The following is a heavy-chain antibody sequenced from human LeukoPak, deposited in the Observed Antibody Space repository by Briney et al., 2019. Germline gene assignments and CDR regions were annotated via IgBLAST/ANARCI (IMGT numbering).Heavy chain of an antibody. CDR1: GFTFSSYD. V-gene: IGHV3-13*04. CDR2: IGTAGDT. CDR3: ARGSGQNFDY. J-gene: IGHJ4*02. D-gene: IGHD3-10*01. Sequence: GGSLRLSCAASGFTFSSYDMHWVRQAAGTGLEWVSAIGTAGDTYYPGSVRGRFTISRENAKNSSYLQMNSLRAGDTAVYYCARGSGQNFDYWGQGTLVTVSS.